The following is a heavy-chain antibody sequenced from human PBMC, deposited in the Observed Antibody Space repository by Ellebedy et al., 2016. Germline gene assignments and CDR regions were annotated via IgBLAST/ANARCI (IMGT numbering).Heavy chain of an antibody. J-gene: IGHJ4*02. Sequence: GGSLRLSCRVSGFRFRDYCMGWFRQAPAKGLEWVGSIRSVPSGGAIEYAASVKGRFSLSREDAKSFAYLQMNSLKTEDTAIYYCSRVDCDSPSSFGVLWGQGTQVTVSS. D-gene: IGHD3-3*01. CDR3: SRVDCDSPSSFGVL. CDR2: IRSVPSGGAI. CDR1: GFRFRDYC. V-gene: IGHV3-49*03.